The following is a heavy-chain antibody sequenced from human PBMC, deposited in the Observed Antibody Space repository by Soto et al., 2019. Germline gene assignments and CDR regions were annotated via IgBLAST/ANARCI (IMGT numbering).Heavy chain of an antibody. Sequence: QVQLVQSGAEVKKPGASVKVSCKVSGYTLTELSMHWVRQAPGKGLEWMGGFDPEDGETIYAQKFQGRDTMTEDTSTDTAYMELSSLRSEDTAVYYCATDLGIAAAGNGNYYGMDVWGQGTTVTVSS. CDR1: GYTLTELS. CDR2: FDPEDGET. V-gene: IGHV1-24*01. D-gene: IGHD6-13*01. CDR3: ATDLGIAAAGNGNYYGMDV. J-gene: IGHJ6*02.